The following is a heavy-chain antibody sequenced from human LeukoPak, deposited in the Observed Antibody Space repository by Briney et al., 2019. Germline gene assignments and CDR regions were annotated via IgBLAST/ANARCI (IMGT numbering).Heavy chain of an antibody. V-gene: IGHV3-15*01. D-gene: IGHD3-9*01. Sequence: GGSLRLSCAASGFTFSNAWMTWVRQAPGKGLEGVGRIKRKTDGGTPDYAAPVAGRFTISRDDSKNTLYLQMNSLKIEDTAVYYCTTDSDILTGYYRGAFDIWGQGTMVTVSP. J-gene: IGHJ3*02. CDR3: TTDSDILTGYYRGAFDI. CDR2: IKRKTDGGTP. CDR1: GFTFSNAW.